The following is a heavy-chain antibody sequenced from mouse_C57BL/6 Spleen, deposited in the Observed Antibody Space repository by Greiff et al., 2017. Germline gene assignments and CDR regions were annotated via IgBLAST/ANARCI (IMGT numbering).Heavy chain of an antibody. Sequence: QVQLQQSGAELAKPGASVKLSCKASGYTFTSYWMHWVKQRPGQGLEWIGYINPSSGYTKYNQKFKDKATLTADKSSRPAYMQLSSMTYEDSVVYCYASEGNNQDWFAYWGQGTLVTVSA. CDR3: ASEGNNQDWFAY. D-gene: IGHD1-3*01. CDR2: INPSSGYT. J-gene: IGHJ3*01. V-gene: IGHV1-7*01. CDR1: GYTFTSYW.